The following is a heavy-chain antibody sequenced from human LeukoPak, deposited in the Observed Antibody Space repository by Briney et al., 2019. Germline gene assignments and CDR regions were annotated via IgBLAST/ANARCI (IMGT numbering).Heavy chain of an antibody. J-gene: IGHJ4*02. CDR1: GFTFSSYG. V-gene: IGHV3-33*01. CDR3: ARSPADYSNYYFDY. Sequence: PGGSLRLSCAASGFTFSSYGMHWVRQAPGKGLEWVAVIWYDGSNKYYADSVKGRFTISRDNSKNTLYLQMNSLRAEDTAVYYCARSPADYSNYYFDYWGQGTLVTVSP. CDR2: IWYDGSNK. D-gene: IGHD4-11*01.